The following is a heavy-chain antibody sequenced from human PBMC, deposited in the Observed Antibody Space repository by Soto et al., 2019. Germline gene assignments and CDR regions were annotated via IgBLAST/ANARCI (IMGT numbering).Heavy chain of an antibody. CDR1: GYTFTSYG. J-gene: IGHJ6*02. D-gene: IGHD3-3*01. V-gene: IGHV1-18*01. CDR2: ISAYNGNT. Sequence: QVQLVQSGAEVKKPGASVKVSCKASGYTFTSYGISWVRQAPGQGLEWMGWISAYNGNTNYAQKLQGRVTMTTDTSTSTAYMELRSVRSDDTAVYYCARDVRFFGVNNRVRGFYYYGMNVWGQGTTVTLSS. CDR3: ARDVRFFGVNNRVRGFYYYGMNV.